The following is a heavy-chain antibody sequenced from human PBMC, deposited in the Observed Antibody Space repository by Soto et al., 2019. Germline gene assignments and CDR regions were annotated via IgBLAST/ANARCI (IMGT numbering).Heavy chain of an antibody. CDR3: ATQGFGTLHGLVDV. Sequence: VXXQESGPGLVKPSETLSLTCTVSGGSITSITNHYCSWIRQPPGKGLEWIGYISYSGHTSYNPXXXXXXILSADTPKNPVSLNLASVTAADTAVYYCATQGFGTLHGLVDVWGQGTTVTVSS. CDR1: GGSITSITNHY. D-gene: IGHD1-7*01. V-gene: IGHV4-59*08. CDR2: ISYSGHT. J-gene: IGHJ6*02.